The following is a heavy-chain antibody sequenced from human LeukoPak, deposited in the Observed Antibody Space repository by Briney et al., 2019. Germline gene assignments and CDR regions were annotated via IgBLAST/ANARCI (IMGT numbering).Heavy chain of an antibody. D-gene: IGHD1-26*01. CDR3: VRGAPFDY. CDR2: INQDGSEK. Sequence: PGGSLRLSCAASGFTFSSYWMTWVRQAPGKGLEWVANINQDGSEKFYVDSVKGRFTISRDNAKNMLYLQMNSLRVDDTAVYYCVRGAPFDYWGQGTLVAVSS. CDR1: GFTFSSYW. J-gene: IGHJ4*02. V-gene: IGHV3-7*04.